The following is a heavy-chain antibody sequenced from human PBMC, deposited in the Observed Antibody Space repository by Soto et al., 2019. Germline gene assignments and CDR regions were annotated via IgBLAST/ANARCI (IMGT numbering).Heavy chain of an antibody. CDR3: ARVRDGYSYFYFDY. D-gene: IGHD5-12*01. CDR2: INPSGGST. Sequence: ASVKVSCKASGYTFTSYYMHWVRQAPGQGLEWMGIINPSGGSTSYTQKFQDRVSMSRDTSTSTVYMELSSLTSEDTAVYYCARVRDGYSYFYFDYWGQGTLVTVSS. CDR1: GYTFTSYY. J-gene: IGHJ4*02. V-gene: IGHV1-46*01.